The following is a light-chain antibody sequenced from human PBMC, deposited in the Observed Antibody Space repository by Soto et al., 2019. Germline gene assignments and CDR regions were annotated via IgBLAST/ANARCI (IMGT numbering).Light chain of an antibody. J-gene: IGKJ1*01. CDR2: GAS. V-gene: IGKV3-20*01. Sequence: EIVLTQSPGTLSLSPGEGNTLSCRASQSISSSYLAWYQQKPGQAPRLLVYGASSRATGIPDRFSGSGSGADFTLTISRLEPEDFALYYCQQYSSTFWTLGQGTKV. CDR3: QQYSSTFWT. CDR1: QSISSSY.